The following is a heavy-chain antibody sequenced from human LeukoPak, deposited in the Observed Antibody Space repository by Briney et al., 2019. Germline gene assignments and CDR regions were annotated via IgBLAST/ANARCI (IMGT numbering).Heavy chain of an antibody. D-gene: IGHD5-18*01. CDR1: GGSISSSSYY. CDR3: ASTWIQLWSEYYFDY. J-gene: IGHJ4*02. CDR2: IYPTGST. V-gene: IGHV4-39*07. Sequence: SETLSLTCTVPGGSISSSSYYWGWIRQPPGKGLEWIGNIYPTGSTYYNPSLKSRVTISVDTSKNQFSLKLSSVTAADTAVYYCASTWIQLWSEYYFDYWGQGTLVTVSS.